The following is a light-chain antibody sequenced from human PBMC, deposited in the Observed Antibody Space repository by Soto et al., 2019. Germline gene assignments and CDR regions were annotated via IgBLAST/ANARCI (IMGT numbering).Light chain of an antibody. V-gene: IGLV1-40*01. Sequence: QSVLTQPPSLSGAPGQRVTISFTGSSFNIGAGYDVHWYQQLPGTAPKLPIYGNSNRPAGVPDRFSGSKSGTSASLAITGLQAEDEADYYCQSYDNILRGSRVFGNGTKLTVL. J-gene: IGLJ1*01. CDR3: QSYDNILRGSRV. CDR2: GNS. CDR1: SFNIGAGYD.